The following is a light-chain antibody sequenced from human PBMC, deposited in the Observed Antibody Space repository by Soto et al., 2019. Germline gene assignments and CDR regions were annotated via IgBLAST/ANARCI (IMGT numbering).Light chain of an antibody. J-gene: IGKJ1*01. V-gene: IGKV3-20*01. Sequence: EIVLTQSPGTLSLSPGERATLSCRASQSVGNNYLAWYHQKPGQGPRLLIYAASSRAAGTPDRFSGSGSGTDFTLSISRLEPEDFAVYYCQQFGSSPKTFGQGTKVEIK. CDR3: QQFGSSPKT. CDR2: AAS. CDR1: QSVGNNY.